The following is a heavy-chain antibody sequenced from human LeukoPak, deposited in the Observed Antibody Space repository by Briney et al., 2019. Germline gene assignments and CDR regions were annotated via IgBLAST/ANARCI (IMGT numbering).Heavy chain of an antibody. CDR3: ARGHWYSSSWYVPVGFDP. V-gene: IGHV4-39*07. Sequence: SETLSLTCTVSGGSISSSSCYWGWIRQPPGKGLEWIGEINHSGSTNYNPSLKSRVTISVDTSKNQFSLKLSSVTAADTAVYYCARGHWYSSSWYVPVGFDPWGQGTLVTVSS. D-gene: IGHD6-13*01. CDR2: INHSGST. CDR1: GGSISSSSCY. J-gene: IGHJ5*02.